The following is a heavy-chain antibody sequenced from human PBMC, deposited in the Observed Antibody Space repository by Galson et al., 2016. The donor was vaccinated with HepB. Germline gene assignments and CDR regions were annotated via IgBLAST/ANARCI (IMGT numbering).Heavy chain of an antibody. CDR1: GFKFDDFA. J-gene: IGHJ6*03. CDR2: ISWNSGSI. V-gene: IGHV3-9*01. Sequence: SLRLSCAASGFKFDDFAMYWVRQAPGKGLEWVSGISWNSGSIGYADSVKGRFTISRDNAKNSLYLQMNSLRAEDTAVYYCAKDHYFHAYYMDVWGKGTTVTVSS. CDR3: AKDHYFHAYYMDV.